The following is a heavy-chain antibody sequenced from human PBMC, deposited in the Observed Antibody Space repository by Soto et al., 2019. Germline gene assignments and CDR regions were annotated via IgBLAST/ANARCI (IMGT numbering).Heavy chain of an antibody. CDR3: ARPQELGSQYIGADV. CDR1: GYNFNTYW. D-gene: IGHD6-6*01. Sequence: GESLKISCKGSGYNFNTYWIDWVRQVPGKGLEWMGIIYPGDSDTKYSPSFQGQVTISVDKSTNTAYLQWSSLKASDTAIYYCARPQELGSQYIGADVWGQGTTVTASS. CDR2: IYPGDSDT. V-gene: IGHV5-51*01. J-gene: IGHJ6*02.